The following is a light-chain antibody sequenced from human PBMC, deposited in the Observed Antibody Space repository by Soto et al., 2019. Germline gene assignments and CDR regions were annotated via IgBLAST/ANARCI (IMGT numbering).Light chain of an antibody. CDR1: SSNIGKNY. Sequence: QSALTQPPSVSAAPGQKVTISCSGSSSNIGKNYVSWYQQLPGTAPKVLIYDNGKRPSGIPDRFSGSKSGTSATLGITGLQTGDEADYYCETWDSSLRAVVFGGGTKLTVL. J-gene: IGLJ2*01. V-gene: IGLV1-51*01. CDR2: DNG. CDR3: ETWDSSLRAVV.